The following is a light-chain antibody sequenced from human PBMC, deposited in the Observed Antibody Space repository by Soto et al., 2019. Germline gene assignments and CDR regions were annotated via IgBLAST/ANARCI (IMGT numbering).Light chain of an antibody. Sequence: EIVLTQSPGTLSLSPGERATLSCRASQSVSNNYLAWYQQKPGQAPRLLIYGASNRATGIPDRFSGSGSGTEFNITISSLQSEDFAVYYCQQYGSSPITFGQGTRLEI. CDR1: QSVSNNY. CDR3: QQYGSSPIT. CDR2: GAS. J-gene: IGKJ5*01. V-gene: IGKV3-20*01.